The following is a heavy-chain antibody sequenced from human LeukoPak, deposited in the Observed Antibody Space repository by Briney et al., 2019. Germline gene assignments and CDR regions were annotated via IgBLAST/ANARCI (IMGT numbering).Heavy chain of an antibody. V-gene: IGHV3-7*01. J-gene: IGHJ4*02. Sequence: GGSLRLSCAAYGLTSSSYWMSWVRQAPGKGMEWLAKIKQDGSEKYYVDSVRGRFTISRDNAKASLYLQRNSLGVEDTAVYYCARPGRGTAYWGQGTLVTVSS. CDR2: IKQDGSEK. CDR3: ARPGRGTAY. D-gene: IGHD3-16*01. CDR1: GLTSSSYW.